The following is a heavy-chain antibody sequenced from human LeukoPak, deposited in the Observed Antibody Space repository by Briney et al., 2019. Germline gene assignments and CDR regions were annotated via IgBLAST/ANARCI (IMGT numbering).Heavy chain of an antibody. CDR2: INPNSGGT. Sequence: ASVKVSCKASGYTFTSYGISWVRQAPGQGLEWMGWINPNSGGTNYAQKFQGRVTMTRDTSISTAYMELSRLRSDDTAVYYCAREPIVVVPAAQYNWFDPWGQGTLVTVSS. V-gene: IGHV1-2*02. J-gene: IGHJ5*02. CDR1: GYTFTSYG. CDR3: AREPIVVVPAAQYNWFDP. D-gene: IGHD2-2*01.